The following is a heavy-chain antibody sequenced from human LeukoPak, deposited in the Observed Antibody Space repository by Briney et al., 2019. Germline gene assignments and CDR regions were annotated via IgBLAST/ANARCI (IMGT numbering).Heavy chain of an antibody. CDR2: ISGSGDGT. CDR1: GFTFSTYA. CDR3: AKERKEVVLLWFGELGS. Sequence: GGSLRLSCAASGFTFSTYAVSWVRQAPGKGLEWVSAISGSGDGTYYADSVKGRFTISRDNSRNTVFLQINSLRAEDTAVYYCAKERKEVVLLWFGELGSWGQGTLVTVSS. D-gene: IGHD3-10*01. V-gene: IGHV3-23*01. J-gene: IGHJ4*02.